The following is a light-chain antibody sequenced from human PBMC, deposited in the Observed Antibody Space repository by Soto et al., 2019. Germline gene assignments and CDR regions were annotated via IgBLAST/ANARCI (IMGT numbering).Light chain of an antibody. V-gene: IGKV3-20*01. CDR3: QQSGRSPRT. CDR1: ESVSSRY. J-gene: IGKJ1*01. CDR2: GAS. Sequence: EIVLTRSPGALSLSPGESGTLSCRASESVSSRYFAWYQQKPGQAPRLLLYGASSRATGIPDRFSGSGSGTDFTLTISRLEPEDFAVYYCQQSGRSPRTFGQGTKVDIK.